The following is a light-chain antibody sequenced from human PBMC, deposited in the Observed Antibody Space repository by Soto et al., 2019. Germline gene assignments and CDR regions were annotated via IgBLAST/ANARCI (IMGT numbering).Light chain of an antibody. CDR3: QQSYSTPKT. J-gene: IGKJ1*01. CDR2: AAS. CDR1: QSISSY. Sequence: DIQMTQSSSSLSASVGDRVTITCRASQSISSYLNWYQQKPGKAPKLLIYAASSLQSGVSSRFSGSGSGTDFTLTISSLQPEDFATYYCQQSYSTPKTFGQGTKVDIK. V-gene: IGKV1-39*01.